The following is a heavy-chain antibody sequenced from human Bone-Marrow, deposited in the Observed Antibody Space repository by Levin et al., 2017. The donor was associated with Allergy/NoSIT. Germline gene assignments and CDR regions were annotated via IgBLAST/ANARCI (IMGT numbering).Heavy chain of an antibody. Sequence: PGESLKISCAASGFTVSSAYMNWVRQAPGKGLEWVSVIYSGGSTYYADSVKGRFTISRDNSKNTVYLQMNSLRAGDTAVYYCARAGSHYDTLTGYFDWGQGTLVTVSS. CDR2: IYSGGST. D-gene: IGHD3-9*01. V-gene: IGHV3-53*01. CDR3: ARAGSHYDTLTGYFD. CDR1: GFTVSSAY. J-gene: IGHJ4*02.